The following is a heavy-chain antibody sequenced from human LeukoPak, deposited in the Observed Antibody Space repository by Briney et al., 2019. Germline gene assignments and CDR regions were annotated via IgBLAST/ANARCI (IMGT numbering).Heavy chain of an antibody. CDR1: GYTFTSYG. J-gene: IGHJ4*02. CDR3: ARTRDLSGAGPSIAVLGY. D-gene: IGHD6-19*01. Sequence: ASVKVSCKASGYTFTSYGISWVRQAPGQGLEWMGGIIPIFGTANYAQKFQGRVTITADESTSTAYMELSSLRSEDTAVYYCARTRDLSGAGPSIAVLGYWGQGTLVTVSS. V-gene: IGHV1-69*13. CDR2: IIPIFGTA.